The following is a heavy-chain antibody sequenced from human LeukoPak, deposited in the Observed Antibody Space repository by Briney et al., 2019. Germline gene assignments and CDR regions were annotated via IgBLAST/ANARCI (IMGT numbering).Heavy chain of an antibody. J-gene: IGHJ4*02. V-gene: IGHV4-4*07. D-gene: IGHD5-18*01. CDR3: ATERVYSYGSYYFDY. CDR1: GGSISSYY. Sequence: SETLSLTCTVSGGSISSYYWSWIRQPAGKGLEWIGRIYTSGSTNYNPSLKSRVTMSVGTSKNQFSLKLSSVTAADTAVYYCATERVYSYGSYYFDYWGQGTLVTVSS. CDR2: IYTSGST.